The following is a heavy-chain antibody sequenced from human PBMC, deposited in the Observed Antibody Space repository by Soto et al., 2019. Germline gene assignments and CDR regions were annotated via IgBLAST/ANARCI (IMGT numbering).Heavy chain of an antibody. CDR3: ARVPGHKNSRGDF. V-gene: IGHV1-2*02. CDR1: GYTFTHYF. Sequence: QVRLVQSGPEVRRPGASVTVSCKASGYTFTHYFIHWVRRAPGQGLEWMGYINPKSGDTHYSQTLRGRVSMTVDTSTDTASVGLSSLKSDDTAVYFCARVPGHKNSRGDFWGQGTPITVSS. J-gene: IGHJ4*02. CDR2: INPKSGDT. D-gene: IGHD3-10*01.